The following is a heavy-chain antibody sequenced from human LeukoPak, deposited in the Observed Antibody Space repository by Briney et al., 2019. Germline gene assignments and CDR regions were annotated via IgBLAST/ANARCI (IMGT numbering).Heavy chain of an antibody. D-gene: IGHD3-22*01. J-gene: IGHJ4*02. V-gene: IGHV3-23*01. Sequence: PGGSLRLSCAASGFTFSSYAMSWVRQAPGKGLEWVSAISGSGGSTYYADSVKGRFTISRDNSKNTLYLQMNSLRAEDTAVYYCAKDLHRSPYYDSSGYGGYWGQGTLVTVSS. CDR3: AKDLHRSPYYDSSGYGGY. CDR1: GFTFSSYA. CDR2: ISGSGGST.